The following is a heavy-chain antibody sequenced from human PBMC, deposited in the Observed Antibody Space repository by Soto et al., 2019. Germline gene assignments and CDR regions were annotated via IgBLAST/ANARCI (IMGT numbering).Heavy chain of an antibody. CDR3: ARDDPIFGAIPRMDI. CDR2: ITTAATRNI. J-gene: IGHJ6*02. D-gene: IGHD3-3*01. CDR1: GFPFSSYT. V-gene: IGHV3-21*02. Sequence: EVQLVESGGSLVNPGGSLRLSCSASGFPFSSYTMYWVRQAPGKGVEWVSSITTAATRNIFYADSVKGRFTISRDNANNILYLQMNNVRVEDTAVYYCARDDPIFGAIPRMDIWGQGTTVTVSS.